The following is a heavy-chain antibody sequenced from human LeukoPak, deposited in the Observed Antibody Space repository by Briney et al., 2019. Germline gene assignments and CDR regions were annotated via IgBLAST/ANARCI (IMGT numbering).Heavy chain of an antibody. D-gene: IGHD5-18*01. J-gene: IGHJ4*02. CDR1: GFTFTSSA. CDR3: AALPPDTAMVPFDY. CDR2: IVVGSGNT. Sequence: ASVKVSCKASGFTFTSSAMQWVRQARGQRLEWIGWIVVGSGNTNYAQKFQERVTITRDMSTSTAYMELSSLRSEDTAVYYCAALPPDTAMVPFDYWGQGTLVTVSS. V-gene: IGHV1-58*02.